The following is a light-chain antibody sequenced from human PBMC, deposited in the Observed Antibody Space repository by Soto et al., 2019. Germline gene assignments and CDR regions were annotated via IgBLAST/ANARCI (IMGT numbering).Light chain of an antibody. V-gene: IGKV3-11*01. CDR1: QRVSSY. CDR3: QQRSNWPAP. J-gene: IGKJ4*01. Sequence: DIWLSRTHAPLSLSPGERATLSCRASQRVSSYLAWYQQKPGQAPRLLIYDASSRATGIPARFSGSGSGTDFTLTISSLEPEDFAVYYCQQRSNWPAPFGGGTKVDIK. CDR2: DAS.